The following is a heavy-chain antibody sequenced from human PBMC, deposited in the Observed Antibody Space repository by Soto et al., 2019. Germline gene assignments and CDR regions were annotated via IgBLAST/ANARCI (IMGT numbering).Heavy chain of an antibody. J-gene: IGHJ6*02. D-gene: IGHD2-2*01. CDR2: IIPIFGTA. CDR1: GGTFSSYA. Sequence: SVKVSCKASGGTFSSYAISWVRQAPGQGLEWMGGIIPIFGTANYAQKFQGRVTITADESTSTAYMELSSLRSEDTAVYYCASANTYCSSTSCYEPRGYYYYGMDVWGQGTTVTVSS. V-gene: IGHV1-69*13. CDR3: ASANTYCSSTSCYEPRGYYYYGMDV.